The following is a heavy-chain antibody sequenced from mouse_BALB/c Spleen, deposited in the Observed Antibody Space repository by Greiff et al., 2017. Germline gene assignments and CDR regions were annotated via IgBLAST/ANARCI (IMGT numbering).Heavy chain of an antibody. CDR2: INPSNGGT. V-gene: IGHV1S81*02. J-gene: IGHJ1*01. CDR1: GYTFTSYY. Sequence: QVQLKQSGAELVKPGASVKLSCKASGYTFTSYYMYWVKQRPGQGLEWIGEINPSNGGTNFNEKFKSKATLTVDKSSSTAYMQLSSLTSEDSAVYYCTRDYYGSPRYWYFDVWGAGTTVTVSS. D-gene: IGHD1-1*01. CDR3: TRDYYGSPRYWYFDV.